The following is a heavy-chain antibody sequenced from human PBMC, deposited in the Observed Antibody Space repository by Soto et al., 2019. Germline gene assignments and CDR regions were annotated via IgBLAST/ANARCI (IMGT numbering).Heavy chain of an antibody. CDR3: ARDRILFDGTDYRGGASDF. J-gene: IGHJ4*02. CDR1: GGSIINYY. CDR2: IYTNEDT. D-gene: IGHD1-7*01. Sequence: SETLSLTCTVSGGSIINYYWSWIRQPADRGLEWIGRIYTNEDTNYNPSLKSRVGMSIDTSKNQFSLKLSSVTAADTAVYYCARDRILFDGTDYRGGASDFWGPGTLVTVSS. V-gene: IGHV4-4*07.